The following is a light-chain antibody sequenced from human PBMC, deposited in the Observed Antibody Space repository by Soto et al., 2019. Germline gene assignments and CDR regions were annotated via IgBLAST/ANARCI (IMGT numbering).Light chain of an antibody. Sequence: EIVLTQSPGTLSLSPGERATLSCRASQSVSSSYLAWYQQKPGQAPRLLIYGASSRATGIPDRFSGSGSGKDFTLTISRLEPEDFAVYYCQQYGSSPGTFGQGTNVEIK. V-gene: IGKV3-20*01. CDR3: QQYGSSPGT. CDR2: GAS. CDR1: QSVSSSY. J-gene: IGKJ1*01.